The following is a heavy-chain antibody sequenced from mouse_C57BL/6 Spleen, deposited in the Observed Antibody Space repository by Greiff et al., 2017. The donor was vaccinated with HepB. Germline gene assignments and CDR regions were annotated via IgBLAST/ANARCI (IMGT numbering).Heavy chain of an antibody. D-gene: IGHD1-1*01. CDR2: INPNNGGT. CDR1: GYTFTDYN. CDR3: AISFITTVDDYFDY. Sequence: EVQLQQSGPELVKPGASVKIPCKASGYTFTDYNMDWVKQSHGKSLEWIGDINPNNGGTIYNQKFKGKATLTVDKSSSTAYMELRSLTSEDTAVYYCAISFITTVDDYFDYWGQGTTLTVSS. J-gene: IGHJ2*01. V-gene: IGHV1-18*01.